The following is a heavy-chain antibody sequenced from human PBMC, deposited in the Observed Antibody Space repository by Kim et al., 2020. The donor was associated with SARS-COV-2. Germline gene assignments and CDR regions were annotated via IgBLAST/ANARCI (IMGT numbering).Heavy chain of an antibody. D-gene: IGHD3-22*01. J-gene: IGHJ4*02. V-gene: IGHV4-39*01. CDR3: ARLPHDSSGYVAC. CDR1: GGSISSSFNY. Sequence: TLSLTCAVTGGSISSSFNYWGWIRQPPGKGLEWIGSVYHSGTTYDSPSLKSRVTVSVDTSKNEFSLKVTSVTAADTAVYFCARLPHDSSGYVACWGRGVLVTVSS. CDR2: VYHSGTT.